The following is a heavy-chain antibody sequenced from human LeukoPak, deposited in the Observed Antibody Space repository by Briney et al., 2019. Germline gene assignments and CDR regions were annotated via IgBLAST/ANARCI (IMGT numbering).Heavy chain of an antibody. CDR2: ISSSSSYI. D-gene: IGHD3-22*01. CDR1: GFTFSSYS. V-gene: IGHV3-21*01. J-gene: IGHJ5*02. CDR3: ARSMGGWLLGPYNWFDP. Sequence: PGGSLRLSCAASGFTFSSYSMNWVRQAPGKGLEWVSSISSSSSYIYYADSVKGRFTISRDNAKNSLYLQMNSLRAEDTAVYYCARSMGGWLLGPYNWFDPWGQGTLVTVSS.